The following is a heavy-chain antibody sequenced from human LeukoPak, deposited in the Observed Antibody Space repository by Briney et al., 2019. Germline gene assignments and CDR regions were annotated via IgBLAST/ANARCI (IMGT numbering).Heavy chain of an antibody. V-gene: IGHV4-34*01. CDR1: GGSFSGYY. J-gene: IGHJ3*02. CDR3: ARGVVVVLVAFDI. CDR2: INHRGST. Sequence: SETLSLTCAVYGGSFSGYYWSWIRQPPGKGLEWIGEINHRGSTNYNPSLKSRVTISVDTSKNQFSLKLSSVTAADTAVYYCARGVVVVLVAFDIWGQGTMVTVSS. D-gene: IGHD2-2*01.